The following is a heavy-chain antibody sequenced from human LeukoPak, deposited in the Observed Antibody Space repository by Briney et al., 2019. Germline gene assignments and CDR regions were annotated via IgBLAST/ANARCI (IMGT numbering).Heavy chain of an antibody. V-gene: IGHV3-23*01. CDR2: ISGSGGST. CDR1: GFTFSSYG. CDR3: AKATMYSSSWYFDY. Sequence: GGSLRLSCAASGFTFSSYGMSWVRQAPGKGLEWVSAISGSGGSTYYADSVKGRFTISRDNSKNTLYLQMNSLRAEDTAVYYCAKATMYSSSWYFDYWGQGTLVTVSS. D-gene: IGHD6-13*01. J-gene: IGHJ4*02.